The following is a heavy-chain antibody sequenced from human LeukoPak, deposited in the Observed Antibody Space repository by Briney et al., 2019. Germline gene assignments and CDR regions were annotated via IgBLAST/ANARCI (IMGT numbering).Heavy chain of an antibody. V-gene: IGHV4-59*08. CDR2: IYYSGST. CDR3: ARTSGYCSGGSCHYYFDY. CDR1: GGSISSYY. D-gene: IGHD2-15*01. J-gene: IGHJ4*02. Sequence: SETLSLTCTVSGGSISSYYWSWVRQPPGKGLEWIGYIYYSGSTNYNPSLKSRVTISEDTSKNQFSLKLSSVTAADTAVYYCARTSGYCSGGSCHYYFDYWGQGTLVTVSS.